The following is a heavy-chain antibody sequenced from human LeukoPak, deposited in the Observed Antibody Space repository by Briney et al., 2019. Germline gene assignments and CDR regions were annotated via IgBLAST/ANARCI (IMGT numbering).Heavy chain of an antibody. CDR2: IIPIFGTA. Sequence: SVKVSCKASGGTFSSYAISWVRQAPGQGLEWMGGIIPIFGTANYAQKLQGRVTITTDESTSTAYMELSSLRSEDTAVYYCARDTAYSSGWFPFGWFDPWGQGTLVTVSS. D-gene: IGHD6-19*01. CDR3: ARDTAYSSGWFPFGWFDP. J-gene: IGHJ5*02. V-gene: IGHV1-69*05. CDR1: GGTFSSYA.